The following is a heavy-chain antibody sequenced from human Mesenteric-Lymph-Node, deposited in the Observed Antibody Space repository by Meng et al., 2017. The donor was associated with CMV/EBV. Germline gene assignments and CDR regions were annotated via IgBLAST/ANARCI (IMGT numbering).Heavy chain of an antibody. D-gene: IGHD1-26*01. V-gene: IGHV3-30*02. J-gene: IGHJ4*02. CDR3: AKDPEWGVGAPGDY. CDR2: IRSDESNT. Sequence: GGSLRLSCAASGFTFSSYGMHWVRQAPGKGLEWVAFIRSDESNTYYSDSVKGRFTISRDNSKNTLYLQMNSLRAEDTAVYYCAKDPEWGVGAPGDYRGQRTLVTVSS. CDR1: GFTFSSYG.